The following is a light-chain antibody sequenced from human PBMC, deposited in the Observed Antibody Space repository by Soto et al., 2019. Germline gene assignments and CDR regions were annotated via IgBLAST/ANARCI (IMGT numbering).Light chain of an antibody. Sequence: QSALTQPPSASGSPGQSVTISCTGTSSDIGSYNFVSWYQQHPGKAPKVMLYEVRKRPSGVPDCFSGSKSGNTASLTVSGLQADDEADYYCTSYAGGNILVFGGGTKLTVL. J-gene: IGLJ2*01. CDR3: TSYAGGNILV. CDR2: EVR. CDR1: SSDIGSYNF. V-gene: IGLV2-8*01.